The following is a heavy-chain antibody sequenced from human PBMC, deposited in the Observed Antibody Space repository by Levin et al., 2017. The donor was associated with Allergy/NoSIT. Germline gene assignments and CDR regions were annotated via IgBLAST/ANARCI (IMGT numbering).Heavy chain of an antibody. J-gene: IGHJ6*02. Sequence: GGSLRLSCAASGLTFTTYSVHWVRQAPGKGLDWVSSITSNGRHIYSADSVKGRFTISRDNAKNSVYLQMDSLCADDTAVYYCARDPSDTVMINNYFYGLDVWGQGTTVIVSS. D-gene: IGHD5-18*01. CDR3: ARDPSDTVMINNYFYGLDV. CDR2: ITSNGRHI. V-gene: IGHV3-21*01. CDR1: GLTFTTYS.